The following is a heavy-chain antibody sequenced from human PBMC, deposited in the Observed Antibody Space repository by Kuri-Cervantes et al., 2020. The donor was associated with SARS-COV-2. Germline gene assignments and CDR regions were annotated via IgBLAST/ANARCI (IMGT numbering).Heavy chain of an antibody. CDR1: GFTFSSYA. CDR2: ISSNGGST. V-gene: IGHV3-64*01. D-gene: IGHD6-13*01. Sequence: GESLKISCAASGFTFSSYAMHWVRQAPGKGLEYVSAISSNGGSTYYANSVKGRFTISRDNSKNTLYLQMNSPRAEDTAVYYCARKVSSWYDYWGQGTLVTVSS. J-gene: IGHJ4*02. CDR3: ARKVSSWYDY.